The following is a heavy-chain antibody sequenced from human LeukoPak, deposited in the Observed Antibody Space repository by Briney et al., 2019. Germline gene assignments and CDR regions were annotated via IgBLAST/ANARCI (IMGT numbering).Heavy chain of an antibody. CDR2: IRYDGSNK. D-gene: IGHD6-13*01. CDR1: GFTLSNYG. CDR3: AKPLIIAATGEFDY. Sequence: GGSLRLSCAASGFTLSNYGIHWVRQAPGKGLEWVAFIRYDGSNKYYADSVKGRFTISRDISKNTVYLQMNSLRAEDTAVYYCAKPLIIAATGEFDYWGQGTLVTVSS. J-gene: IGHJ4*02. V-gene: IGHV3-30*02.